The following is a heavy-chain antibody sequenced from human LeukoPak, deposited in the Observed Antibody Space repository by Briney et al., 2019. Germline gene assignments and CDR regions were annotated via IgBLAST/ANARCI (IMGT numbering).Heavy chain of an antibody. CDR1: GFTFSSYG. CDR3: AKTSKTMVNDY. V-gene: IGHV3-30*18. J-gene: IGHJ4*02. CDR2: ISYDGSNK. D-gene: IGHD3-10*01. Sequence: GGSLRLSCAASGFTFSSYGMHWVRQAPGKGLEWVAVISYDGSNKYYADSVKGRFTISRDNSKNTLYLQMNSLRAEDTAVYYCAKTSKTMVNDYWGQGTLVTVSS.